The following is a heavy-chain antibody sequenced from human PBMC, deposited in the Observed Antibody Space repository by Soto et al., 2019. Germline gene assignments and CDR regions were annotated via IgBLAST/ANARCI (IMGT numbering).Heavy chain of an antibody. CDR2: ISSNGGST. D-gene: IGHD2-21*02. V-gene: IGHV3-64D*06. J-gene: IGHJ2*01. CDR3: VKELPAYCGGDCYSSFWYFDL. Sequence: PGGSLRLSCSASGFTFSSYAMHWVRQAPGKGLEYVSAISSNGGSTYYADSVKGRFTISRDNSKNTLYLQMSSLRAEDTAVYYCVKELPAYCGGDCYSSFWYFDLWGRGTLVTVSS. CDR1: GFTFSSYA.